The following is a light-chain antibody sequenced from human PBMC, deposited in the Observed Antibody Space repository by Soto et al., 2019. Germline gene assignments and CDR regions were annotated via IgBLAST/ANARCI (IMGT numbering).Light chain of an antibody. CDR1: QSVSSN. CDR3: QRGDS. Sequence: EIGVTQSPATLFLSPGERTTLSCRASQSVSSNLAWYQQKPGQAPRLLIYDASNRATGIPARFSGSGSGTDFTLTSSSLEPEDFAGYYGQRGDSFGQVTRLEI. J-gene: IGKJ5*01. V-gene: IGKV3-11*01. CDR2: DAS.